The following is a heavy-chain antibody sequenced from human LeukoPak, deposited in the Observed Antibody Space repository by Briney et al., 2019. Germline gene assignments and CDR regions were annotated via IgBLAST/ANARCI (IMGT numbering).Heavy chain of an antibody. CDR2: ISSSGSTI. CDR3: ARDGTYGSGSYYNNWFDP. D-gene: IGHD3-10*01. Sequence: PGGSLRLSCAASGFTFSSYEMNWVRQAPGKGLEWVSYISSSGSTIYYADSVKGRVTISRDNAKNSLYLQMNSLRADATAVYYCARDGTYGSGSYYNNWFDPWGQGTLVTVSS. J-gene: IGHJ5*02. V-gene: IGHV3-48*03. CDR1: GFTFSSYE.